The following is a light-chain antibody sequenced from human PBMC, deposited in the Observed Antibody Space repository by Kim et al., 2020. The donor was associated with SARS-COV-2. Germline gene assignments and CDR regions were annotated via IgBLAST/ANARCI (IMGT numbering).Light chain of an antibody. CDR1: NIGSKN. Sequence: SELTQPLSVSVALGQTARITCGGNNIGSKNVHWYQQKPGQAPVLVIYRDSNRPSGIPERFSGSNSGNTATLTISRAQAGDESDYYCQVWDSSTYVFGTGTKVTVL. V-gene: IGLV3-9*01. CDR3: QVWDSSTYV. CDR2: RDS. J-gene: IGLJ1*01.